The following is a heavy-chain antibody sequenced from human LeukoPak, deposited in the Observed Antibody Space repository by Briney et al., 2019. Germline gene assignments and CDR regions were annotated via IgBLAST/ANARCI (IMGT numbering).Heavy chain of an antibody. CDR3: ARDYSSSWFLYGMDV. J-gene: IGHJ6*02. CDR1: GYTFTSYD. D-gene: IGHD6-13*01. Sequence: ASVKVSCKASGYTFTSYDINWVRQATGQGLEWMGWMNPNSGNTGYAQKFQGRVTMTRNTSISTAYMELSNLRSEDTAVYYCARDYSSSWFLYGMDVWGQGTTVTVSS. V-gene: IGHV1-8*01. CDR2: MNPNSGNT.